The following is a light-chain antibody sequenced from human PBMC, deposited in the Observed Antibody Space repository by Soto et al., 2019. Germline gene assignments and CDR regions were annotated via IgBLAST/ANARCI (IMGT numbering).Light chain of an antibody. V-gene: IGKV1-5*01. CDR2: DAF. CDR1: QSINNW. Sequence: DIQMTQSPSTLSASVGDRVTITCRASQSINNWLAWYQQKPGKAPKLLIFDAFNLESGVPFRFSGSGVGTEFSPTIRSPQPDDSATYYCQEFKTYSLTFGGGTKVEI. J-gene: IGKJ4*01. CDR3: QEFKTYSLT.